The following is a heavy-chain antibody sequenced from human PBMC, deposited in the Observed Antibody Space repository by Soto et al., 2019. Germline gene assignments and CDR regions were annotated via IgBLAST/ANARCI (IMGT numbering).Heavy chain of an antibody. CDR1: GGSVSSHLYY. V-gene: IGHV4-61*01. CDR2: IYYSGAS. D-gene: IGHD3-22*01. CDR3: ARLNYYDGSDYSYYFDS. Sequence: SETLPLTCSVSGGSVSSHLYYWSWIRKPPGKGLEWIGYIYYSGASNYNPSLKRRVTISVDTSKNQFSLKLSSVTAADTAIYYCARLNYYDGSDYSYYFDSWGLGTLVTVSS. J-gene: IGHJ4*02.